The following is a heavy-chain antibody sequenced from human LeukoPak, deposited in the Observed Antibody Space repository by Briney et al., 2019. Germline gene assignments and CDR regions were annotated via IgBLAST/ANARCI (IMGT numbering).Heavy chain of an antibody. CDR1: GGSISSYY. CDR2: IYYSGST. J-gene: IGHJ4*02. D-gene: IGHD3-10*01. CDR3: ARLEDYYGSGSYRGGIDY. V-gene: IGHV4-59*08. Sequence: PSETLSLTCTVSGGSISSYYWSWIRQPPGKGLEWIGYIYYSGSTNYNPSLKSRVTISADTSKNQFSLKLSSVTAADTAVYYCARLEDYYGSGSYRGGIDYWGQGTLVTVSS.